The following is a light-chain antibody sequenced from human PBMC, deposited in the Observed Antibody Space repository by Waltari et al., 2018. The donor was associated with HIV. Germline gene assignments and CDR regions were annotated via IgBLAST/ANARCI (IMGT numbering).Light chain of an antibody. CDR2: DVS. J-gene: IGLJ2*01. V-gene: IGLV2-23*01. CDR1: SSDVGGYNY. Sequence: QSALTQPASVSGSPGQSITISCTGTSSDVGGYNYVSWYQQHPGKAPKPVIYDVSERPSGVSDRFSGSKSGNTASLTIDGLQAEDEADYNCCSYAGSSTLLFGGGTKVTVL. CDR3: CSYAGSSTLL.